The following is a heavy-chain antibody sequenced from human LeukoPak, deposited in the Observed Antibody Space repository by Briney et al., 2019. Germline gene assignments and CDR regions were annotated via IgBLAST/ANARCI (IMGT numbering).Heavy chain of an antibody. D-gene: IGHD2-15*01. Sequence: GGSLRLSRAASGFTFSSYSMNWVRHAPGKGLEWVSSISSSSSYIYYTDSVKGRFTISRDNAKNSLYLQMNSLGAEDTAVYYCARVPAYCGGGSCYGRWVDYWGQGTLVTVSS. V-gene: IGHV3-21*01. J-gene: IGHJ4*02. CDR3: ARVPAYCGGGSCYGRWVDY. CDR1: GFTFSSYS. CDR2: ISSSSSYI.